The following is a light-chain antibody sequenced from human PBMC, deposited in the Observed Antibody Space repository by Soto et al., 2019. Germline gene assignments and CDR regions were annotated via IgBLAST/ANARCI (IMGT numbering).Light chain of an antibody. Sequence: DIQMTQSPSSLSASVGDRVTITCRASQGISKYLGWYQQKPGKVPKLLIYAASTLQSGVPSRFSGSGSGTDFTLTISSLQPEDVATYYCQRYNRAPWTFGQGTKVEIK. CDR1: QGISKY. CDR3: QRYNRAPWT. CDR2: AAS. V-gene: IGKV1-27*01. J-gene: IGKJ1*01.